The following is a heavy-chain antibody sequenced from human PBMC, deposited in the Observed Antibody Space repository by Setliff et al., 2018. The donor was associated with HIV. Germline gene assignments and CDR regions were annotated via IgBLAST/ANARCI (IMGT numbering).Heavy chain of an antibody. CDR2: VSGLTGEV. Sequence: ASVKVSCKTSGGTFSSYGISWVRQAPGQGLEWMGWVSGLTGEVRPAKEFQGRVTLTTSAYTAYMELKSLRSEDRGVYYCARGGLGFLDWCLPDSWGQGTLVTVSS. CDR3: ARGGLGFLDWCLPDS. J-gene: IGHJ4*02. D-gene: IGHD2-21*02. V-gene: IGHV1-18*01. CDR1: GGTFSSYG.